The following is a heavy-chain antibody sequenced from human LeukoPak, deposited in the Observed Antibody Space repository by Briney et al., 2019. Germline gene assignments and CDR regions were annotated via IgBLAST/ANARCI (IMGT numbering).Heavy chain of an antibody. J-gene: IGHJ5*02. CDR2: IGGSGVNT. V-gene: IGHV3-23*01. D-gene: IGHD1-26*01. Sequence: PGGSLRLSCSASGLTFSNYAMSWVRQATGDGLERDSAIGGSGVNTYYADSVKGRFTISRDNSKNTLFLQMNSLRAEDTAVYYCAKGMSGSSPYNWFDPWGQGTLVTVSS. CDR3: AKGMSGSSPYNWFDP. CDR1: GLTFSNYA.